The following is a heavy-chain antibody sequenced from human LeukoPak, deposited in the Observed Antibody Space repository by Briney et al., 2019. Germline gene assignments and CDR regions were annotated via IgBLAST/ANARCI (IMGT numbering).Heavy chain of an antibody. CDR1: GFTFSSYG. CDR2: ISYDGSNK. CDR3: TTDSPPQMYSGNYYFDY. V-gene: IGHV3-30*03. D-gene: IGHD1-26*01. Sequence: GGSLRLSCAASGFTFSSYGMHWVRQAPGKGLEWVAVISYDGSNKYYADSVKGRFTISRDNSKNTLYLQMNSLRAEDTAVYYCTTDSPPQMYSGNYYFDYWGQGTLVTVSS. J-gene: IGHJ4*02.